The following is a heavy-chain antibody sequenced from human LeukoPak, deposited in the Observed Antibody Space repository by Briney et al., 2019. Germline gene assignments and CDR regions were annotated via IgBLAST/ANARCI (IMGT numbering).Heavy chain of an antibody. CDR3: ARGWFFDL. Sequence: RGESLKISCQGSGDSFSDYWIGWVRQMPGRGLEWMGVIYPGDSDIRYSPSFEGQVTISVDKSINTAYLQWSSLKASDTAMYYCARGWFFDLWGRGTLVTVSS. CDR2: IYPGDSDI. CDR1: GDSFSDYW. J-gene: IGHJ2*01. V-gene: IGHV5-51*01.